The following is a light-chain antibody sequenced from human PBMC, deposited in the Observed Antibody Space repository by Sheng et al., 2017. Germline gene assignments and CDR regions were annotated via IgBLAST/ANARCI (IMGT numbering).Light chain of an antibody. J-gene: IGKJ1*01. CDR2: DAS. CDR3: QQYEGSPRT. V-gene: IGKV3-20*01. CDR1: QSVSTSY. Sequence: EIVLTQSPGTLSLSPGERATLSCRASQSVSTSYLAWYQQKPGQAPRLLIYDASTRATGIPDRFSGSGSGTDFTLTISRLEPEDFAVYYCQQYEGSPRTFGQGTKVEIK.